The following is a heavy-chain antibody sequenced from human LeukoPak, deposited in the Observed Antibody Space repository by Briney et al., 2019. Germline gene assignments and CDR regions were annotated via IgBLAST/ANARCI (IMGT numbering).Heavy chain of an antibody. V-gene: IGHV4-30-4*01. CDR2: IYCSGST. D-gene: IGHD6-13*01. Sequence: SETLSLTCTVSGGSISSGDYYWSWIRQPPGKGLEWIGYIYCSGSTYYNPSLKSRVTISVDTSKNQFSLKLSSVTAADTAVYYCARVVGIAAAGTGRAFDYWGQGTLVTVSS. J-gene: IGHJ4*02. CDR3: ARVVGIAAAGTGRAFDY. CDR1: GGSISSGDYY.